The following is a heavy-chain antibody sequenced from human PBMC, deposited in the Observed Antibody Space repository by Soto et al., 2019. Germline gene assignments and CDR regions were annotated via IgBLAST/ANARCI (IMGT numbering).Heavy chain of an antibody. CDR3: ARHLDSSGWYLDAFDI. V-gene: IGHV4-39*01. D-gene: IGHD6-19*01. Sequence: QLQLQESGPGLVKPSETLSLTCTVSGGSISSSSYYWGWIRQPPGKGLEWIGSIYYSGSTYYNPSLKSRVTLSVDTSKNQFSLKLSSVTAADTAVYYCARHLDSSGWYLDAFDIWGQGTMVTVSS. J-gene: IGHJ3*02. CDR1: GGSISSSSYY. CDR2: IYYSGST.